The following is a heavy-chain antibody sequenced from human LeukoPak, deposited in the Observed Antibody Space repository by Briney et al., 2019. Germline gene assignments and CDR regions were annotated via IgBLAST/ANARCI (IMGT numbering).Heavy chain of an antibody. CDR2: INPNSGGT. CDR1: GYTFTGYY. V-gene: IGHV1-2*02. Sequence: ASVKVSCKASGYTFTGYYMHWVRQAPGQGLEWMGWINPNSGGTLYAQNLQGRVTMTRDTSASTVYMELSRLKSDDTAVYFCARGPSSGCFDFWGQGALVTVSS. J-gene: IGHJ4*02. CDR3: ARGPSSGCFDF. D-gene: IGHD6-19*01.